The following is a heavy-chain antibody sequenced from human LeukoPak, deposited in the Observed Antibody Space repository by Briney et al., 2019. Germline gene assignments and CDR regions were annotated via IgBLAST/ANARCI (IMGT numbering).Heavy chain of an antibody. J-gene: IGHJ6*02. CDR1: GFTFSSYG. Sequence: GRSLRLSCAASGFTFSSYGMHWVRQAPGKGLEWVAVIWYDGSNKYYADSVKGRFTISRDNSKNTLYLQMNSLRAEDTAVYYCARDKSASYYYGMDVWGQGTTVTVSS. CDR3: ARDKSASYYYGMDV. CDR2: IWYDGSNK. D-gene: IGHD3-16*01. V-gene: IGHV3-33*01.